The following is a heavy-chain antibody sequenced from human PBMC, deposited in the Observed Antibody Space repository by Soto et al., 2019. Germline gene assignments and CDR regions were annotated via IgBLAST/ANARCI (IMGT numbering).Heavy chain of an antibody. J-gene: IGHJ6*02. Sequence: QVELVQSGAEVKKPGSSVKVSCKASGGNFITFAISWVRQAPGQGLEWMGEIIPISSTTKSAHKFQDRVTISADGSSSTVHMELRSLKSEXXXIYFCAKKLGIDPFGSYGLDVWGQGTTVTVSS. CDR2: IIPISSTT. CDR1: GGNFITFA. D-gene: IGHD7-27*01. CDR3: AKKLGIDPFGSYGLDV. V-gene: IGHV1-69*01.